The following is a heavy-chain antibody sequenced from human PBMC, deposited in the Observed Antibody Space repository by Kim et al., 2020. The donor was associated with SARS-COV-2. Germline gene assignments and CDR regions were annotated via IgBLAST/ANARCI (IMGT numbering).Heavy chain of an antibody. Sequence: GGSLRLSCAASGFTFSSYAMSWVRQAPGKGLEWVSAISGSGGSTYYADSVKGRFTISRDNSKNTPYLQMNSLRAEDTAVYYCAKQGDILLWFGTHDYWGQGTLVTVSS. CDR3: AKQGDILLWFGTHDY. V-gene: IGHV3-23*01. D-gene: IGHD3-10*01. J-gene: IGHJ4*02. CDR1: GFTFSSYA. CDR2: ISGSGGST.